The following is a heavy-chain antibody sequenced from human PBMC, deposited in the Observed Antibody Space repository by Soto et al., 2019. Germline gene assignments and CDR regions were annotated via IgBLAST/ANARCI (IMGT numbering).Heavy chain of an antibody. CDR1: GYSFTSLD. Sequence: QVQLVQSGAAVREPGASVKVSCTASGYSFTSLDINWVRQTAGQGLEWMGWMEPSTGRTGYAQKFQGRVTMTRDTSITTAYMELTTLTSDDTAFYYCARGVSAGVDYWGQGTVVTVSS. CDR3: ARGVSAGVDY. CDR2: MEPSTGRT. J-gene: IGHJ4*02. V-gene: IGHV1-8*01. D-gene: IGHD1-26*01.